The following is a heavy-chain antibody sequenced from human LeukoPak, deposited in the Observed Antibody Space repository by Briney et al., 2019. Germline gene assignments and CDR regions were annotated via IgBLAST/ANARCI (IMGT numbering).Heavy chain of an antibody. CDR1: GFTFSSYW. CDR2: INGDGRNI. V-gene: IGHV3-74*01. D-gene: IGHD3-16*01. CDR3: ARDYDYVPNAFDI. Sequence: PGGSLRLSCVASGFTFSSYWMHWVRQDPRKGLVWVSRINGDGRNINYADSVRGRFTISRDNAKNTLYLQMNSLRAEDTAVYYCARDYDYVPNAFDIWGQGTMVTVSS. J-gene: IGHJ3*02.